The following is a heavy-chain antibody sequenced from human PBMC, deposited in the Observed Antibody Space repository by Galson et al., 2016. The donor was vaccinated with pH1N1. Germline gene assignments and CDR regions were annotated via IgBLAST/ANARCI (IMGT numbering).Heavy chain of an antibody. CDR1: GYTFTNYD. D-gene: IGHD2-15*01. J-gene: IGHJ6*03. CDR3: ARAGRVSGSCRTGVHYCMDV. CDR2: MNPNSGNT. V-gene: IGHV1-8*01. Sequence: SVKVSCKASGYTFTNYDINWVRQATGQGLEWMGWMNPNSGNTGYAQKFQGRVTITRDTSISTAYMELNSLRSEDTALYYCARAGRVSGSCRTGVHYCMDVGGEGTSVTAPS.